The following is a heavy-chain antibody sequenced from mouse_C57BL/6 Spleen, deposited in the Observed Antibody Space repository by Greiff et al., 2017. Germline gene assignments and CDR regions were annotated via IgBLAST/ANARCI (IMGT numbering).Heavy chain of an antibody. CDR3: ERWGLYDYYAMDY. CDR2: INPNNGGT. J-gene: IGHJ4*01. V-gene: IGHV1-18*01. CDR1: GYTFTDYN. Sequence: VQLQQSGPELVKPGASVKIPCKASGYTFTDYNMDWVKQSHGKSLEWIGDINPNNGGTIYNQKFKGKATLTVDKSSSTAYVELSSLTSEDNAVYYCERWGLYDYYAMDYWGQGTSVTVSS. D-gene: IGHD2-3*01.